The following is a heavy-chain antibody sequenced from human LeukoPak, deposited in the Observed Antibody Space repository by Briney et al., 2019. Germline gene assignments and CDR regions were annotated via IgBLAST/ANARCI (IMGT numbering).Heavy chain of an antibody. CDR2: INHSGST. Sequence: PSETLSLTCAVYGGSFSGYYWSWIRQPPGKGLEWIGEINHSGSTNYNPPLKSRVTISVDTSKNQFSLKLSSVTAADTAVYYCAREWLRFDPWGQGTLATVSS. D-gene: IGHD3-22*01. CDR1: GGSFSGYY. J-gene: IGHJ5*02. CDR3: AREWLRFDP. V-gene: IGHV4-34*01.